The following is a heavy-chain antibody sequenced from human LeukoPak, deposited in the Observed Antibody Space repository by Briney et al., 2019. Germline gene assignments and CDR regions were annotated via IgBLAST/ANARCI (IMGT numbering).Heavy chain of an antibody. CDR2: IYHSGST. CDR3: ARHRSGSGSYLYYFDY. J-gene: IGHJ4*02. CDR1: GYSISSGYY. Sequence: PSETLSLTCAVSGYSISSGYYWGWIRQPPGKGLEWIGSIYHSGSTYYNPSLKSRVPISVDTSKHQFSLKLSSVTAADTAVYYCARHRSGSGSYLYYFDYWGQGTLITVSS. V-gene: IGHV4-38-2*01. D-gene: IGHD1-26*01.